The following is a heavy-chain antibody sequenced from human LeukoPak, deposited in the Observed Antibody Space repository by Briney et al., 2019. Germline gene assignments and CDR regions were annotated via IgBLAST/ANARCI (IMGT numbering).Heavy chain of an antibody. CDR3: ARDRGSSGNSYYFDN. Sequence: SETLSLTCTGSGGSISSYYWSWIRQPPGKGLEWIGYIYYSGSTNYNPSLKSRVTISVDTSKNQFSLKLSSVTAADTAVYYCARDRGSSGNSYYFDNWGQGTLVTVSS. J-gene: IGHJ4*02. D-gene: IGHD3-10*01. CDR1: GGSISSYY. CDR2: IYYSGST. V-gene: IGHV4-59*01.